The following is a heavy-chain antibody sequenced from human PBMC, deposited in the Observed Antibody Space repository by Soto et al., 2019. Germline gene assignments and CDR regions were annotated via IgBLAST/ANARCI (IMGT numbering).Heavy chain of an antibody. V-gene: IGHV1-69*01. D-gene: IGHD6-6*01. Sequence: QVQLVQSGAEVKKPGSSVKVSCKASGGTFSSSAISWVRQAPGQGLEWLGGIIPIFGTANYAQKFQGRVTITADESTSTAYMELSRLRSEDTAVYYCARPPHGAARRTRIEEVDYFDYWGQGTLVTFSS. J-gene: IGHJ4*02. CDR2: IIPIFGTA. CDR1: GGTFSSSA. CDR3: ARPPHGAARRTRIEEVDYFDY.